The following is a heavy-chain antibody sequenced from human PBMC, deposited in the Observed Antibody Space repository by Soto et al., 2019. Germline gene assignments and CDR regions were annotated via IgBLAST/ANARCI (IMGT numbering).Heavy chain of an antibody. CDR2: IYPGDSDT. J-gene: IGHJ6*02. D-gene: IGHD6-13*01. CDR1: GYSFTSYW. V-gene: IGHV5-51*01. Sequence: GESLKISCKGSGYSFTSYWIGWVRQMPGKGLEWMGIIYPGDSDTRYSPSFQGQVTISADKSISTAYLQWSSLKASDTPMYYCARQAGDSSPFWPPYYYYGMDVWGQGTTVTVSS. CDR3: ARQAGDSSPFWPPYYYYGMDV.